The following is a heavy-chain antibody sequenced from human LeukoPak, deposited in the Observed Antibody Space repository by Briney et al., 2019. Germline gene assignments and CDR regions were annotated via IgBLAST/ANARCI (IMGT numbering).Heavy chain of an antibody. CDR2: ISGSGGST. CDR1: GFTFSDYY. CDR3: AKSTEGGSGYYLEYFQH. D-gene: IGHD3-22*01. Sequence: GGSLRLSCAASGFTFSDYYMSWIRQAPGKGLEWVSAISGSGGSTYYADSVKGRFTISRDNSKNTLYLQMNSLRAEDTAVYYCAKSTEGGSGYYLEYFQHWGQGTLVTVSS. J-gene: IGHJ1*01. V-gene: IGHV3-23*01.